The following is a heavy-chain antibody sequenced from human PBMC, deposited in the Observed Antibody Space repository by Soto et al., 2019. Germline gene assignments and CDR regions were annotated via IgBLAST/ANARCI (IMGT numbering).Heavy chain of an antibody. CDR1: GFTFSSDS. J-gene: IGHJ4*02. Sequence: RLSCASSGFTFSSDSMNWVRQAPWKGLEWVSSISSSSSYIYYADSVKGRFTISRDNAKNSLYLQMNSLRAEDTAVYYCARSRYCSSTSCYVSSFDYWGQGTLVTVSS. CDR3: ARSRYCSSTSCYVSSFDY. D-gene: IGHD2-2*01. CDR2: ISSSSSYI. V-gene: IGHV3-21*01.